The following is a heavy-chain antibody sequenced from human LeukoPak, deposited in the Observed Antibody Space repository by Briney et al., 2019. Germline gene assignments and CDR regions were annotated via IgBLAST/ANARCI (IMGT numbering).Heavy chain of an antibody. CDR2: ISSTSNTI. V-gene: IGHV3-48*01. CDR3: AKDIVVVPADMGYFDY. Sequence: GGSLRLSCAASGFTFNTYSMDWVRQSPGKGLEWISYISSTSNTIYYAASVKGRFTISRDNSKNTLYLQMNSLRAEDTAVYYCAKDIVVVPADMGYFDYWGQGTLVTVSS. J-gene: IGHJ4*02. D-gene: IGHD2-2*01. CDR1: GFTFNTYS.